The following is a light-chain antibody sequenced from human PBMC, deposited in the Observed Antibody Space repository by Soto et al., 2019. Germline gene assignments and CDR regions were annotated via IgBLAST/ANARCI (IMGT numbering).Light chain of an antibody. CDR1: QAISNY. Sequence: QLTQSPSALSASVGDRVTITCRASQAISNYLAWYQQKPGKAPKLLIYKASTLKSGVPSRFSGSGSGTEFTLTISSLQPDDFATYYCQHYNSYSEAFGQGTKV. V-gene: IGKV1-5*03. CDR2: KAS. J-gene: IGKJ1*01. CDR3: QHYNSYSEA.